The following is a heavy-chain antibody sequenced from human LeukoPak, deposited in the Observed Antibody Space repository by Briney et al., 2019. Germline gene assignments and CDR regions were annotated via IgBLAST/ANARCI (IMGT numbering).Heavy chain of an antibody. Sequence: GSLRLSCAASGFPFSASAMTWVRQAPGKGLEWVPHILSTGTTYYADSVRGRFTISRDNSKNTLYLLMTSLRAGDTAVYYCATVKYDYGDPVGWFDPWGQGTLVTVSS. D-gene: IGHD4-17*01. J-gene: IGHJ5*02. CDR1: GFPFSASA. CDR3: ATVKYDYGDPVGWFDP. CDR2: ILSTGTT. V-gene: IGHV3-23*01.